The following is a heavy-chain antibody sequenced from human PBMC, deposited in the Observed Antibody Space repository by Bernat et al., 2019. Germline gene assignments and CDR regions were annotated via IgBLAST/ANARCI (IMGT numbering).Heavy chain of an antibody. Sequence: QVQLVQSGAEVKKPGASVKVSCKASGYTFTSYAMHWVRQAPGQRLEWMGWINAGNGNTKYSQKFQGRVTITRDTSASTAYMELRSLRSDDTAVYYCARDGVLRYFDWLPNWFDPWGQGTLVTVSS. CDR1: GYTFTSYA. D-gene: IGHD3-9*01. CDR2: INAGNGNT. CDR3: ARDGVLRYFDWLPNWFDP. V-gene: IGHV1-3*01. J-gene: IGHJ5*02.